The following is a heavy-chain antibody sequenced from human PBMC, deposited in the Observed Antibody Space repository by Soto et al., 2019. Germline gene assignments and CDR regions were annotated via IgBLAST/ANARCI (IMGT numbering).Heavy chain of an antibody. J-gene: IGHJ4*02. Sequence: SETLSLTCTISGVSISSGKWWSWVRQPPGEGLEWIGEIFHTGNTDYKPSLKSRVSILVDKSKNQFSLNLDSVTAADTAVYYCARNLFDSRGYPPEVWGQGILVTVSS. D-gene: IGHD3-22*01. V-gene: IGHV4-4*02. CDR1: GVSISSGKW. CDR3: ARNLFDSRGYPPEV. CDR2: IFHTGNT.